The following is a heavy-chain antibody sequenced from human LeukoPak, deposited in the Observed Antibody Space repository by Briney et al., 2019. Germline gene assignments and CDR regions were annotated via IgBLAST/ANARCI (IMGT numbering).Heavy chain of an antibody. J-gene: IGHJ5*02. CDR2: IYHSGST. D-gene: IGHD1-26*01. CDR1: GTSISTGNY. CDR3: VRVSGSFSREFDN. Sequence: SETLSLTCTVSGTSISTGNYWGWIRQSPGKGLEWIGTIYHSGSTSYNPSLKSRVTISVDTSKNQLSLEVKSLTAADTAIYYCVRVSGSFSREFDNWGQGALVTVSS. V-gene: IGHV4-38-2*02.